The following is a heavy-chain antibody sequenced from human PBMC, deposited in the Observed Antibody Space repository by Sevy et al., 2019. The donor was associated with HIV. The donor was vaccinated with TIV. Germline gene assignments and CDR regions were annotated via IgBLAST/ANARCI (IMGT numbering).Heavy chain of an antibody. CDR1: GFTVSSNY. D-gene: IGHD3-16*02. CDR2: IYTDGST. J-gene: IGHJ3*02. Sequence: GGSLRLSCAAAGFTVSSNYMNWVRQAPGKGLEWLSIIYTDGSTYYADSVKGRFIIFRDNSKNTLYLQMSRLRANDTTVYNSARDPWDLSLGRGAFDIWGQGTVVTVSS. CDR3: ARDPWDLSLGRGAFDI. V-gene: IGHV3-66*02.